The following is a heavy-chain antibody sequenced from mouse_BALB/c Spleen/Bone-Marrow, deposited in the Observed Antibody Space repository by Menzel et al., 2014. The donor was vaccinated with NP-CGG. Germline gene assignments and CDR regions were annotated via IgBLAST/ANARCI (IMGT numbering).Heavy chain of an antibody. CDR1: GYTFTDYA. CDR2: ISTYSGNT. Sequence: VQLQQSGPELVRPGVSMKISCKGSGYTFTDYAMHWVKQSHAKSLEWIGVISTYSGNTNYNQKFKGKATMTVDKSSSTAYLGLARLTSEDSAIYYCASPIYYGNYEGFAYWGQGTLVTISA. D-gene: IGHD2-1*01. J-gene: IGHJ3*01. CDR3: ASPIYYGNYEGFAY. V-gene: IGHV1-67*01.